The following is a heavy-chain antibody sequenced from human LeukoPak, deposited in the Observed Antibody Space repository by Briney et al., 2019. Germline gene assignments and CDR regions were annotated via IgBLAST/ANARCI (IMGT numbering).Heavy chain of an antibody. CDR1: GFTFSSYS. Sequence: GGSLRLSCAASGFTFSSYSMNWVRQAPGKGLEWVSSISSSSSYIYYADSVKGRFTISRDNAKNSLYLQMNSLRAEDTAVYYCARASFLSGSYGYWGQGTLATVSS. CDR3: ARASFLSGSYGY. V-gene: IGHV3-21*01. D-gene: IGHD3-10*01. J-gene: IGHJ4*02. CDR2: ISSSSSYI.